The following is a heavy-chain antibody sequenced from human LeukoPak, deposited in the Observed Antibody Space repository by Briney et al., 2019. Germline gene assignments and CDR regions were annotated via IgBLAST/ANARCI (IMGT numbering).Heavy chain of an antibody. D-gene: IGHD3-22*01. CDR3: AREGYYYDSSGYDY. CDR2: ISAYNGNT. CDR1: GYTFTSYG. J-gene: IGHJ4*02. V-gene: IGHV1-18*01. Sequence: ASVTVSCKASGYTFTSYGISWVRQAPGQGLEWIGWISAYNGNTNYAQKLQGRVTMTTDTSTSTAYMELRSLRSDDTAVYYCAREGYYYDSSGYDYWGQGTLVTVSS.